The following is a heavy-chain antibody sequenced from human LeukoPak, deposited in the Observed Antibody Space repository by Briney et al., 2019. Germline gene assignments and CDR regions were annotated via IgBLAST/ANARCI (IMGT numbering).Heavy chain of an antibody. Sequence: GGSLRLSCAASGFTFSGYSMTWVRQAPGKGLEWVSLIASNGGNTYYADSVKGRFTISRDNSKNTLYLQMNSLRAEDTAVYYCARWGDIPVAGAFDIWGQGTMVTVSS. CDR1: GFTFSGYS. V-gene: IGHV3-23*01. D-gene: IGHD6-19*01. CDR2: IASNGGNT. CDR3: ARWGDIPVAGAFDI. J-gene: IGHJ3*02.